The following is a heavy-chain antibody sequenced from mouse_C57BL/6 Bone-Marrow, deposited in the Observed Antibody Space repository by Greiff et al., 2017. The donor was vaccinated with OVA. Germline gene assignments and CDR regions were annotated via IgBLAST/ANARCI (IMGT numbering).Heavy chain of an antibody. CDR3: AREGWDEDYYAMDY. V-gene: IGHV1-55*01. J-gene: IGHJ4*01. CDR1: GYTFTSYW. CDR2: IYPGSGSP. Sequence: QVQLQQPGAELVKPGASVKMSCKASGYTFTSYWITWVKQRPGQGLEWIGDIYPGSGSPNYNEKFKSKATLTVDTSSSTAYMQLSSLTSEDSAVYYCAREGWDEDYYAMDYWGQGTSLTVSS. D-gene: IGHD4-1*01.